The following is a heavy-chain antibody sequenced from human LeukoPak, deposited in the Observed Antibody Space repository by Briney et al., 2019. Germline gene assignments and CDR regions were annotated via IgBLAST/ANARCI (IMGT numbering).Heavy chain of an antibody. J-gene: IGHJ6*03. CDR2: ISAYNGNT. CDR1: GYTFTSYG. V-gene: IGHV1-18*01. Sequence: ASVRVSCKASGYTFTSYGISWVRQAPGQGLEWMGWISAYNGNTNYAQKLQGRVTMTTDTSTSTAYMELRSLRSDDTAVYYCARDLSGGDFWSGYWNRYYYYYYMDVWGKGTTVTVSS. CDR3: ARDLSGGDFWSGYWNRYYYYYYMDV. D-gene: IGHD3-3*01.